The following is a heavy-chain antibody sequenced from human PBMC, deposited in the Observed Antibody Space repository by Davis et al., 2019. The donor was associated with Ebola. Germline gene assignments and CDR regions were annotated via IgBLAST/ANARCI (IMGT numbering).Heavy chain of an antibody. CDR2: IIPIFGTA. CDR3: ARDLRYCSSTSCYFDPWALDY. CDR1: GGTFSSYA. D-gene: IGHD2-2*01. J-gene: IGHJ4*02. Sequence: SVPVPCKASGGTFSSYAISWVRQAPGQGLEWMGGIIPIFGTANYAQKFQARVTITADESTSTGYMELSSLRSEDTAVYYCARDLRYCSSTSCYFDPWALDYWGQGTLVTVSS. V-gene: IGHV1-69*13.